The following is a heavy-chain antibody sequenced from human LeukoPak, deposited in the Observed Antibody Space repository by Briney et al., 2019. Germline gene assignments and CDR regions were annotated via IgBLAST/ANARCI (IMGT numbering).Heavy chain of an antibody. V-gene: IGHV3-64*01. D-gene: IGHD2-8*02. CDR1: GFTFSSYA. Sequence: GGSLRLSCAASGFTFSSYAMHWVRQAPGKGLEYVSAISSNGGSTYYANSVKGGFTISRDNSKNTLYLQMGSLRAEDMAVYYCARGTGGVGFDYWGQGTLVTVSS. J-gene: IGHJ4*02. CDR3: ARGTGGVGFDY. CDR2: ISSNGGST.